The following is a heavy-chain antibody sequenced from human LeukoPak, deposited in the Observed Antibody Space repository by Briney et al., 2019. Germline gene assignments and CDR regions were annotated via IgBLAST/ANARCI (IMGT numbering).Heavy chain of an antibody. Sequence: GGSLRLSCAASGFTVSNIYMSWVRQAPGTGLECVSITHSGGITHYADSVKGRFTISRDNSKNTLYLQMNSLRAEDTAVYYCVRDRGIASTGGYGMDVWGQGTTVTVSS. J-gene: IGHJ6*02. D-gene: IGHD6-13*01. V-gene: IGHV3-53*01. CDR3: VRDRGIASTGGYGMDV. CDR1: GFTVSNIY. CDR2: THSGGIT.